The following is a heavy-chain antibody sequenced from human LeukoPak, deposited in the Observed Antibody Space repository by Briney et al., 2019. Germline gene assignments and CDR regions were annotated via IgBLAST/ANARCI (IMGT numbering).Heavy chain of an antibody. J-gene: IGHJ4*02. CDR3: ARDTGYYDSTGYDY. CDR2: IKQDGSEK. D-gene: IGHD3-22*01. Sequence: PGGSLRLSCAVSGFTLSSYWMTWVRQAPGKGLEWVANIKQDGSEKYYVDSVKGRFTISRDNARNSLYLQMNSLRAEDTAVYYCARDTGYYDSTGYDYWGQGTLVTVSS. V-gene: IGHV3-7*01. CDR1: GFTLSSYW.